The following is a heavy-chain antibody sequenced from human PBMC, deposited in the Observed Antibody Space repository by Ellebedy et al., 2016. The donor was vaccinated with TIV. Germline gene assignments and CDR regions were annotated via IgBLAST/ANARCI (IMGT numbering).Heavy chain of an antibody. J-gene: IGHJ4*02. Sequence: SETLSLXXTVSGGSISSGGYYWSWIRQHPGKGLEWIGYIYYSGSTYYNPSLKSRVTISVDTSKNQFSLKLSSVTAADTAVYYCARGDYYDFWSGVATEWLVSYWGQGTLVTVSS. CDR2: IYYSGST. V-gene: IGHV4-31*03. D-gene: IGHD3-3*01. CDR3: ARGDYYDFWSGVATEWLVSY. CDR1: GGSISSGGYY.